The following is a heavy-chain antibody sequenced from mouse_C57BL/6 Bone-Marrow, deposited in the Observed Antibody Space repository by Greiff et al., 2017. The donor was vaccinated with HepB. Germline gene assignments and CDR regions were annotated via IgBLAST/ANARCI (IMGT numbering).Heavy chain of an antibody. CDR3: ARRGYWNYFDY. Sequence: EVQLVESGGGLVQPGGSLKLSCAASGFTFSDYYMYWVRQTPEKRLEWVAYISNGGGSTYYPDTVKGRFTISRDNAKNTLYLQMSRLKSEDTAMYYCARRGYWNYFDYWGQGTTLTVSS. CDR2: ISNGGGST. V-gene: IGHV5-12*01. CDR1: GFTFSDYY. D-gene: IGHD2-3*01. J-gene: IGHJ2*01.